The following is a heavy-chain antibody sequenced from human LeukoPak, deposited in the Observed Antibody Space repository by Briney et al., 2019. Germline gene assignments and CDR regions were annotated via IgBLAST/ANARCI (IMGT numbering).Heavy chain of an antibody. V-gene: IGHV4-59*01. Sequence: SETLSLTCAVYGGSFSGYYWSWIRQPPGKGLEWIGYIYYSGSTNYNPSLKSRVTISVDTSKNQFSLKLSSVTAADTAVYYCARVRADILTGYYGVEGYYYMDVWGKGTTVTISS. CDR1: GGSFSGYY. D-gene: IGHD3-9*01. CDR2: IYYSGST. J-gene: IGHJ6*03. CDR3: ARVRADILTGYYGVEGYYYMDV.